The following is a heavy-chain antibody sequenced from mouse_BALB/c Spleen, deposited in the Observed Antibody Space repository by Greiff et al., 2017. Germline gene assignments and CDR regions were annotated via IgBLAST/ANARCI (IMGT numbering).Heavy chain of an antibody. CDR2: IWGGGST. J-gene: IGHJ4*01. CDR3: AKHRVTTATGAMDY. V-gene: IGHV2-6-5*01. D-gene: IGHD1-2*01. CDR1: GFSLTDYG. Sequence: VMLVESGPGLVAPSQSLSITCTVSGFSLTDYGVSWIRQPPGKGLEWLGVIWGGGSTYYNSALKSRLSISKDNSKSQVFLKMNSLQTDDTAMYYCAKHRVTTATGAMDYWGQGTSVTVSS.